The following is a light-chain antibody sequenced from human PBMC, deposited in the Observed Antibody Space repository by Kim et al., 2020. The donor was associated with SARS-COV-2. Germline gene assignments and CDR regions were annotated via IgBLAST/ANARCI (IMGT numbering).Light chain of an antibody. Sequence: EIVMTQSPATLSVSPGERATLSCRASQSVSSDLAWYQRKPGQPPRLLIYGASTRAPGIPARFSGSGSGTEFTLTISSLQSEDSAVYYCQQYNSRWTFGQGTKVEIK. J-gene: IGKJ1*01. CDR3: QQYNSRWT. CDR1: QSVSSD. CDR2: GAS. V-gene: IGKV3-15*01.